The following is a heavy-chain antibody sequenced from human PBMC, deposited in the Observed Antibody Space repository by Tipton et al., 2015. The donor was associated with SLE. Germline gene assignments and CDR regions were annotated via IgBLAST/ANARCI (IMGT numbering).Heavy chain of an antibody. J-gene: IGHJ3*02. CDR3: VVAATPDVFDI. D-gene: IGHD2-15*01. V-gene: IGHV4-59*08. CDR1: GGSISSYY. CDR2: FYYSGCT. Sequence: TLSLTCTVSGGSISSYYWSWIRQPPGKGLAWIGNFYYSGCTNYNPPLKSRVTISVDTSKNQFSLKLSSVPAADTAVYYCVVAATPDVFDIWGQGTMVTVPS.